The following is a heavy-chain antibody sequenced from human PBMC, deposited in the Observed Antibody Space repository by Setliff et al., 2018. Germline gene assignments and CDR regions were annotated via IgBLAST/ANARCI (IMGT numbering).Heavy chain of an antibody. CDR2: ISAYSDDT. D-gene: IGHD3-22*01. CDR1: GHTFITFG. J-gene: IGHJ4*02. Sequence: VASVKVSCKASGHTFITFGISWVRQAPGQGLEGMGWISAYSDDTKYAEKFQGRVTMTMDTSTGTAYMELRSLRSDDTAVYICAYDSSGYYPGYWGQGTLVTVSS. CDR3: AYDSSGYYPGY. V-gene: IGHV1-18*01.